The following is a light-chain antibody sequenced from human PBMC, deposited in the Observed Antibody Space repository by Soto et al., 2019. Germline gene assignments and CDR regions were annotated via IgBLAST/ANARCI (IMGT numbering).Light chain of an antibody. V-gene: IGKV3-11*01. CDR2: DVS. J-gene: IGKJ4*01. CDR1: ESVTDY. Sequence: EIVLTHSPATLSLSPWEIGTLSCRASESVTDYLAWYQQKPGQAPRLLVYDVSNRATGIPPRFSGSGSGTDFTLTISSLEPEDFAIYYCQQRRSRLTFGGGTKVDIK. CDR3: QQRRSRLT.